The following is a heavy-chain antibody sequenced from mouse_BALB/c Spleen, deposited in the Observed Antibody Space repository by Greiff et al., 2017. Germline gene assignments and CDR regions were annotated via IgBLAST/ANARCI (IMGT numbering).Heavy chain of an antibody. CDR2: IDPETGGT. Sequence: QVQLQQSGAELVRPGASVTLSCKASGYTFTDYEMHWVKQTPVHGLEWIGAIDPETGGTAYNQKFKGKATLTADKSSSTAYMELRSLTSEDSAVYYCTRGNGYDKAYWGQGTLVTVSA. V-gene: IGHV1-15*01. CDR3: TRGNGYDKAY. J-gene: IGHJ3*01. CDR1: GYTFTDYE. D-gene: IGHD2-2*01.